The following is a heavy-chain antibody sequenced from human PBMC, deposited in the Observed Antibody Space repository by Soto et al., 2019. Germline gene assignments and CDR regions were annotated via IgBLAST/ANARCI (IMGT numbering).Heavy chain of an antibody. D-gene: IGHD2-15*01. CDR2: ISGYNANT. J-gene: IGHJ4*02. CDR3: ARAAREAVFRGAFNY. V-gene: IGHV1-18*01. Sequence: QVQLVQSGAEVKKPGASVKVSCKASGYTFTSYGISWVRQAPGQGLEWMGWISGYNANTNYAQKLQARVTMTTDTSTNIAYMEMRSLRSDDTAVYFCARAAREAVFRGAFNYWGQGTLVTVSS. CDR1: GYTFTSYG.